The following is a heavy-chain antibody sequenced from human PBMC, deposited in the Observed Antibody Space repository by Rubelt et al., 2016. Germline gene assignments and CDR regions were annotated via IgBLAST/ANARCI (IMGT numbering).Heavy chain of an antibody. J-gene: IGHJ4*02. D-gene: IGHD3-10*01. Sequence: QVQLQESGPGLVKPSQTLSLTCTVSGGSISSGGYYWSWIRQHPGKGLEWIGYIYYSGSTYYNPSLKSRVTISVDTSKNQFSRKLSSVTAADTAVYYCARGGLLWFGELLSALDYWGQGTLVTVSS. CDR1: GGSISSGGYY. CDR3: ARGGLLWFGELLSALDY. CDR2: IYYSGST. V-gene: IGHV4-31*03.